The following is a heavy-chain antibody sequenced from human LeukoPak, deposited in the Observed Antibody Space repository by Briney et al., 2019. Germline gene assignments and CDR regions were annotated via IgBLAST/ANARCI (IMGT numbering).Heavy chain of an antibody. Sequence: PGGSLRLSCAASGFTFRNYGMSWVRQAPGKGLEWVSAISGSGGSTFYVDSVKGRFTISRDNSKNTLYLQMNSLRAEGTAVYYCAMSYSSSSVVAFDIWGQGTMVTVSS. CDR1: GFTFRNYG. CDR2: ISGSGGST. D-gene: IGHD6-6*01. V-gene: IGHV3-23*01. CDR3: AMSYSSSSVVAFDI. J-gene: IGHJ3*02.